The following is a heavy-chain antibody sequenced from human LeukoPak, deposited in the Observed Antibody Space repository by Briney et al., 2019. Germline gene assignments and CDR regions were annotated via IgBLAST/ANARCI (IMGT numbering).Heavy chain of an antibody. Sequence: GGSLRLSCAASGFTFSSYWMSWVRQAPGKGLEWVANIKQDGSEKYYVDSVKGRFTICRDNAKNSLYLQMNSRRAEDTAVYYCARAGLTMVNYYYGRDVWGQGTTVTVSS. CDR1: GFTFSSYW. J-gene: IGHJ6*02. V-gene: IGHV3-7*04. D-gene: IGHD3-10*01. CDR2: IKQDGSEK. CDR3: ARAGLTMVNYYYGRDV.